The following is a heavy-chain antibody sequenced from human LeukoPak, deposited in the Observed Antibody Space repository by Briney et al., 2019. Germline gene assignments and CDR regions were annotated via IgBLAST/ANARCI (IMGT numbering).Heavy chain of an antibody. Sequence: SETLSLTCTVSGYSISSGYYWGWIRQPPGKGLEWSGSIYHSGSTYYNPSLKSRVTISVDTSKNQFSLKLSSVTAADTAVYYCARVPLSWYRGWFDPWGQGTLVTVSS. CDR1: GYSISSGYY. CDR3: ARVPLSWYRGWFDP. V-gene: IGHV4-38-2*02. D-gene: IGHD6-13*01. J-gene: IGHJ5*02. CDR2: IYHSGST.